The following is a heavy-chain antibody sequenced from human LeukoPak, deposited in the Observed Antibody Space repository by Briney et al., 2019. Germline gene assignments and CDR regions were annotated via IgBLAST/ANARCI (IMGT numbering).Heavy chain of an antibody. CDR1: GGSISSYY. CDR2: IFYTGST. V-gene: IGHV4-59*12. Sequence: SETLSLTCTVSGGSISSYYWSWLRQPPGKGLEGIGYIFYTGSTNYNPSLKSRVTISVLTSKNRFSLKLSSVTAADTAVYYCARSPNRLIRLFDYWGQGTLVTVSS. CDR3: ARSPNRLIRLFDY. J-gene: IGHJ4*02. D-gene: IGHD1-14*01.